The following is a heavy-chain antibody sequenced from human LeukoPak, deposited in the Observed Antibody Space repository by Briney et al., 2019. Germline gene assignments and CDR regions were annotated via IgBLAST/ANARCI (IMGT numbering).Heavy chain of an antibody. D-gene: IGHD6-6*01. V-gene: IGHV1-24*01. CDR1: GYTLTELS. J-gene: IGHJ4*02. CDR3: ATVSLADYSSSTRSFDY. CDR2: FDPEDGET. Sequence: ASVKVSCKVSGYTLTELSMHWVRQAPGKGLEWMGGFDPEDGETIYAQKFQGRVTMTEDTSTDTAYMELSSLRSEDTAVYYCATVSLADYSSSTRSFDYWGQGTLVTVSS.